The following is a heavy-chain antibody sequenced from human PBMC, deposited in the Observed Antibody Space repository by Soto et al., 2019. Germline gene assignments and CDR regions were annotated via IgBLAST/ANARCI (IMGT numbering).Heavy chain of an antibody. CDR2: INHSGST. D-gene: IGHD6-13*01. Sequence: QVQLQQWGAGLLKPSETLSLTCAVYGGSFSGYYWSWIRQPPGKGLEWIGEINHSGSTNYNPSLKSRVTISLDTSKNQFSLKLSSVTAADTAVYYCARGDPYSSRWYAFMGWFDPWGQGTLVTVSS. V-gene: IGHV4-34*01. J-gene: IGHJ5*02. CDR1: GGSFSGYY. CDR3: ARGDPYSSRWYAFMGWFDP.